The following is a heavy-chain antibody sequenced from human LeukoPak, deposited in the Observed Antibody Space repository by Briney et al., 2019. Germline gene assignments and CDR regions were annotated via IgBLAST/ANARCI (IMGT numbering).Heavy chain of an antibody. Sequence: PGGSLRLSCAASEFTFSSYAMQWVRQAPGKGLEWVSGISASGGSSWYADYVKGRFTISRYNSKNTLYLQMNSLRAEDTAVYYCAKYVSAKGPPYALDVWGQGTTVTVSS. CDR3: AKYVSAKGPPYALDV. D-gene: IGHD2/OR15-2a*01. CDR2: ISASGGSS. J-gene: IGHJ6*02. V-gene: IGHV3-23*01. CDR1: EFTFSSYA.